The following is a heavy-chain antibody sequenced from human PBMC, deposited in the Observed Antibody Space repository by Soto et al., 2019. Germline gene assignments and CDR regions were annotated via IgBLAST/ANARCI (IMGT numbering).Heavy chain of an antibody. CDR1: GYTFTRYY. V-gene: IGHV1-46*01. CDR2: INPSGGST. Sequence: ASVKVSCKASGYTFTRYYMHWGRQAPGQGLEGMGIINPSGGSTSDAQKFQGRVTMTRDTSTSTVYMELSSLRSEDTAVYYCAREYYDLFTPYSRAVFDSWGQGTLVTLSS. D-gene: IGHD3-9*01. CDR3: AREYYDLFTPYSRAVFDS. J-gene: IGHJ4*02.